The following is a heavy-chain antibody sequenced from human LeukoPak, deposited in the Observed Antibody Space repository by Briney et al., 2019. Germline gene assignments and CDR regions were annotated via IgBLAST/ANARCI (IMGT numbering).Heavy chain of an antibody. V-gene: IGHV4-59*01. CDR2: IYYSGST. J-gene: IGHJ6*03. Sequence: SETLSLTCTVSGGSISSYYWSWIRQPPGKGLEWIGYIYYSGSTNYNPSLKSRVTISVDTSKNQFSLKLSSVTAADTAVYYCARGAAKTYYYYYMDVWGKGTTVTVSS. CDR3: ARGAAKTYYYYYMDV. CDR1: GGSISSYY. D-gene: IGHD6-13*01.